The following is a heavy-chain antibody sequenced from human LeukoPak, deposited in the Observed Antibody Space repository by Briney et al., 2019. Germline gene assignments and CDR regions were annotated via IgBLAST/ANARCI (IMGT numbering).Heavy chain of an antibody. J-gene: IGHJ5*02. Sequence: GGSLRLSCAASGFTFSNYGMSWVRQAPGKGLEWVSAISDSGGSTYYADSVKGRFTISRDNSKNTLYLQMNSLRAEDTAMYYCASGWFGEYLDPWGQGTLVTVSS. D-gene: IGHD3-10*01. V-gene: IGHV3-23*01. CDR1: GFTFSNYG. CDR2: ISDSGGST. CDR3: ASGWFGEYLDP.